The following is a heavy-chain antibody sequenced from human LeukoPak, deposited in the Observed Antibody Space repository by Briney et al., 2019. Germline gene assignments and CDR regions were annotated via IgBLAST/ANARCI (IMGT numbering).Heavy chain of an antibody. J-gene: IGHJ4*02. D-gene: IGHD3-22*01. CDR1: GGTFSSYA. CDR2: IIPIFGTA. V-gene: IGHV1-69*05. CDR3: ARDSSGYPRDASDY. Sequence: ASVKVSCKASGGTFSSYAISWVRQAPGQGLEWMGGIIPIFGTANYAQKLQGRVTMTTDTYTSTAYMELRSLRSDDTAVYYCARDSSGYPRDASDYWGQGTLVTVSS.